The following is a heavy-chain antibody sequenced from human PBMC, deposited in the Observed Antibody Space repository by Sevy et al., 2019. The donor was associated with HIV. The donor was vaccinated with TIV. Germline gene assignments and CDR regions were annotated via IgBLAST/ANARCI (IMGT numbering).Heavy chain of an antibody. CDR1: EXTFSSYS. Sequence: GGSLRLSCAAXEXTFSSYSMNWVRQAPGKGLEWVAYISSSSSSIYYVDSVKGLFTISRDNAKNSLYLQMNSLRDEDTAVYXXXXXNYDYVXXYMXVXXXXITVTVSS. CDR2: ISSSSSSI. CDR3: XXXNYDYVXXYMXV. V-gene: IGHV3-48*02. J-gene: IGHJ6*03. D-gene: IGHD3-16*01.